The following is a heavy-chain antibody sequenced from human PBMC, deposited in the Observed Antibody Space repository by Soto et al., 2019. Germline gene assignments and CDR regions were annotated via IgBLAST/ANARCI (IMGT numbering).Heavy chain of an antibody. Sequence: ASVKVSCKASGYTFTSYYMHWVRQAPGQGLEWMEIINPSGGSTSYAQKFQGRVTMTRDTSTSTVYMELSSLRSEDTAVYYCAFVGATMSCYYYYGMDVWGQGTTVTVSS. CDR3: AFVGATMSCYYYYGMDV. D-gene: IGHD1-26*01. CDR1: GYTFTSYY. V-gene: IGHV1-46*01. CDR2: INPSGGST. J-gene: IGHJ6*02.